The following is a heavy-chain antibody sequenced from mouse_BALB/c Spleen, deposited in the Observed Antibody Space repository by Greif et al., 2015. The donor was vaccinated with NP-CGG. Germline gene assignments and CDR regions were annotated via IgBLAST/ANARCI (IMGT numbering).Heavy chain of an antibody. CDR3: ARDDCGSSSYFDY. D-gene: IGHD1-1*01. Sequence: EGKLMEPGGGLVQPGGSLRLSCATSGFTFTDYYMSWVRQPPGKALEWLGFIRNKANGYTTEYSASVKGRFTISRDNSQSILYLQMNTLRAEDSATYYCARDDCGSSSYFDYWGQGTALTVSS. J-gene: IGHJ2*01. CDR2: IRNKANGYTT. V-gene: IGHV7-3*02. CDR1: GFTFTDYY.